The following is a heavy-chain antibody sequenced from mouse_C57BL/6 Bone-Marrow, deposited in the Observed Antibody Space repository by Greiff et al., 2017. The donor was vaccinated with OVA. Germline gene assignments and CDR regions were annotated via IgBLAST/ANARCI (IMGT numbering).Heavy chain of an antibody. CDR2: IYPGDGDT. CDR1: GYAFSSSW. Sequence: QVQLKQSGPELVKPGASVKISCKASGYAFSSSWMNWVKQRPGKGLEWIGRIYPGDGDTNYNGKFKGKATLTADKSSSTAYMRLSSLTSEDSAVYFCANDYYGSSYPPYYAMDYWGQGTSVTVSS. J-gene: IGHJ4*01. CDR3: ANDYYGSSYPPYYAMDY. D-gene: IGHD1-1*01. V-gene: IGHV1-82*01.